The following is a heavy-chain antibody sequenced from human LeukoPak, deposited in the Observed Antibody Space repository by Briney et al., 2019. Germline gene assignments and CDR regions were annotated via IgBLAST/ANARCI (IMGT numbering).Heavy chain of an antibody. Sequence: GGSLRLSCAASGFTFSSYAMSWVRQAPGKGLEWVSAISGSGGSTYYADSVKGRFTISRDNSKNTLYLQMNSLRAEDTAVYYCAKGVGREGWLRFDYYYYMDVWGKGTTVTVSS. CDR2: ISGSGGST. D-gene: IGHD5-12*01. CDR1: GFTFSSYA. J-gene: IGHJ6*03. CDR3: AKGVGREGWLRFDYYYYMDV. V-gene: IGHV3-23*01.